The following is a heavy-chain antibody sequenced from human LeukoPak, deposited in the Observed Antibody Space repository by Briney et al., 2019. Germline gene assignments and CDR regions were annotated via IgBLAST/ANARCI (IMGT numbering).Heavy chain of an antibody. CDR3: ARGGPQGTTWIQLWRESYYYYYMDV. CDR1: GGTFSSYA. J-gene: IGHJ6*03. CDR2: IIPIFGTA. V-gene: IGHV1-69*06. D-gene: IGHD5-18*01. Sequence: SVKVSCKASGGTFSSYAISWVRQAPGQGLEWMGGIIPIFGTANYAQKFQGRVTITADKSTSTAYMELSSLRSEDTAVYYCARGGPQGTTWIQLWRESYYYYYMDVWGKGTTVTVSS.